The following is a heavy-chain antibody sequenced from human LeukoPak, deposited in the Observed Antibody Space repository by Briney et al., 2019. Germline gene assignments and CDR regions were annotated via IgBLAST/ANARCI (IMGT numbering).Heavy chain of an antibody. Sequence: SETLSLTCTVSGGSISSSSYYWGWIRQPPGKGLEWIGSIYYSGSTYYNPSLKSRVTISVDTSKNQFSLKLSSVTAAATAVYYCARGRYGTVSRGWFDPWGQGTLVTVSS. V-gene: IGHV4-39*07. D-gene: IGHD1-1*01. CDR3: ARGRYGTVSRGWFDP. J-gene: IGHJ5*02. CDR1: GGSISSSSYY. CDR2: IYYSGST.